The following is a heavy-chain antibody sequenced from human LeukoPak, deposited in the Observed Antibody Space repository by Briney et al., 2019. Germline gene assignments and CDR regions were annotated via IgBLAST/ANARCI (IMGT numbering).Heavy chain of an antibody. V-gene: IGHV3-43*02. Sequence: PGGSLRLSCAASGFGFDEYAMHWVRQASGKGLEWVSVISADGSGTYYADSVKGRFTISRDNRKHSVYLQMDSLRTEDTALYYCAKDGYNTSPHWGQGTLVTVSS. D-gene: IGHD1-14*01. CDR1: GFGFDEYA. CDR2: ISADGSGT. J-gene: IGHJ4*02. CDR3: AKDGYNTSPH.